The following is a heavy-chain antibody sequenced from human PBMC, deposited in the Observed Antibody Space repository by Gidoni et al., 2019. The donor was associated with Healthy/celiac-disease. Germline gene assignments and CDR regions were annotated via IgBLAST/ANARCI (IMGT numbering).Heavy chain of an antibody. Sequence: EVQLVESGGGLVQPGGSLRLSCAASGFTFSSYDMHWVRQATGKGLEWVSAIGTAGDTYYPGSVKGRFTISRENAKNSLYLQMNSLRAGDTAVYYCARGSSGWHVRGDAFDIWGQGTMVTVSS. CDR3: ARGSSGWHVRGDAFDI. J-gene: IGHJ3*02. V-gene: IGHV3-13*01. CDR1: GFTFSSYD. D-gene: IGHD6-19*01. CDR2: IGTAGDT.